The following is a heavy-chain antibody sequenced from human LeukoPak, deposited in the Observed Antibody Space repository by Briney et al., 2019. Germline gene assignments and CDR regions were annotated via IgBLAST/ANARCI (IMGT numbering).Heavy chain of an antibody. Sequence: GGSLRLSCAASGFTFSDYYMSWIRQAPGKGLEWVSYISSSGSTIYYADSVKGRFTISRDNAKNTLYLQMNSLRAEDTAVYYCASDSYYYDSSGYYFWGQGTLVTVSS. V-gene: IGHV3-11*04. J-gene: IGHJ4*02. CDR2: ISSSGSTI. CDR1: GFTFSDYY. CDR3: ASDSYYYDSSGYYF. D-gene: IGHD3-22*01.